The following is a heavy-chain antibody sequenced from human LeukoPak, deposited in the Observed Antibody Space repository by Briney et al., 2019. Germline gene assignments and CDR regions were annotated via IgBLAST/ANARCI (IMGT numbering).Heavy chain of an antibody. CDR3: ARVEELLGLDY. D-gene: IGHD1-26*01. V-gene: IGHV4-39*01. CDR1: GGSISSSNYY. Sequence: SATLSLTCTVAGGSISSSNYYWGWIRQPPGKGLEWIGSIYYTGSTSYNPSLKSRVTISVDTSKNQFSLKLRSVTAADTAMYYCARVEELLGLDYWGQGTLVTVSS. J-gene: IGHJ4*02. CDR2: IYYTGST.